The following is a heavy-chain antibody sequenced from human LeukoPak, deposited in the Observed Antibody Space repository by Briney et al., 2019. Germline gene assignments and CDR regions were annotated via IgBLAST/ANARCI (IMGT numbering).Heavy chain of an antibody. V-gene: IGHV3-9*01. D-gene: IGHD3-3*01. CDR2: IRWNSGSI. J-gene: IGHJ4*02. CDR1: GFTFDDYA. Sequence: GRSPRLSCAASGFTFDDYAMHWVRQAPGKGLEWVSGIRWNSGSIGYADSVKGRFTISRDNAKNSLYLQMNSLRAEDTALYYCAKDTYYDFWSGYPDYWGQGTLVTVSS. CDR3: AKDTYYDFWSGYPDY.